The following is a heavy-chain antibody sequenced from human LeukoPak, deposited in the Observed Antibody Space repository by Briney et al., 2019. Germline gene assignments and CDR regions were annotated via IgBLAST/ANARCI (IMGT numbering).Heavy chain of an antibody. Sequence: PGGSLRLSCAPSGFLLNNYAMSWVPQAPGKGLEWLSGISGSGGKTDYADSVKGRFTISRDNSKNTLDLQMNSLRPEDTALYFCAKADYSTSWGRNYYYYYMDVWGKGTTVTVSS. V-gene: IGHV3-23*01. CDR1: GFLLNNYA. CDR2: ISGSGGKT. D-gene: IGHD3-16*01. CDR3: AKADYSTSWGRNYYYYYMDV. J-gene: IGHJ6*03.